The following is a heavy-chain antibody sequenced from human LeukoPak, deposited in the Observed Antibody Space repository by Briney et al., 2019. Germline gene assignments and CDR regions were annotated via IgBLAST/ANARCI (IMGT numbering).Heavy chain of an antibody. Sequence: GGSLRLSCAGSGFTFSSYTMHWVRQAPGKVLEWVAVISYDGSNKYYADSVKGRFTVSRDNSKDTLYLQLNSLRAEDTAIYYCAKEHDLWHEEGNWFDTWGQGVLVTVSS. CDR1: GFTFSSYT. V-gene: IGHV3-30*04. J-gene: IGHJ5*02. CDR2: ISYDGSNK. D-gene: IGHD3-3*01. CDR3: AKEHDLWHEEGNWFDT.